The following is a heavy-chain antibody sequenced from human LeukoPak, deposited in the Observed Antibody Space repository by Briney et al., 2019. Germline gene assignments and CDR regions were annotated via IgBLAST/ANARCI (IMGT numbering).Heavy chain of an antibody. D-gene: IGHD3-10*01. Sequence: EASVKVSCKASGYTFTSYATHWVRQAPGQRLEWMGWINAGNGNTKYSQKFQGRVTITRDTSASTAYMELSSLRSEDTAVYYCARDLSRITMVRGVNGMDVWGKGTTVTVSS. CDR3: ARDLSRITMVRGVNGMDV. V-gene: IGHV1-3*01. J-gene: IGHJ6*04. CDR2: INAGNGNT. CDR1: GYTFTSYA.